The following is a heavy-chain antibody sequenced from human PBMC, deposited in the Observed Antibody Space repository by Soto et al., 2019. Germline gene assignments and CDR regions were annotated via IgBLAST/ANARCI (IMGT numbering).Heavy chain of an antibody. V-gene: IGHV3-23*01. CDR2: ISANIIST. CDR1: CFDFYSHA. CDR3: ARVDTPTVRVGMDV. Sequence: GGPLKLFFEAHCFDFYSHAMIWFRQAPGKGLEWVSTISANIISTYYADSVKGRFTISRDNSKNTLYLQLSSLRVEDTAVYHCARVDTPTVRVGMDVWGQGT. J-gene: IGHJ6*02. D-gene: IGHD2-15*01.